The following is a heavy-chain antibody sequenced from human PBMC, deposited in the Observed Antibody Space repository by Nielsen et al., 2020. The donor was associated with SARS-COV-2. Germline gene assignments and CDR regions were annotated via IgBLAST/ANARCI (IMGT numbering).Heavy chain of an antibody. CDR2: ISGSGGST. J-gene: IGHJ3*02. Sequence: GESLKISCAASGFTFSSYAMSWVRQAPGKGLEWVSAISGSGGSTYYADSVKGRFTISRDNSKNTLYLQMNSLRAEDTAVYYCAKDQSALAAFDIWGQGTMVTVSS. CDR1: GFTFSSYA. CDR3: AKDQSALAAFDI. V-gene: IGHV3-23*01.